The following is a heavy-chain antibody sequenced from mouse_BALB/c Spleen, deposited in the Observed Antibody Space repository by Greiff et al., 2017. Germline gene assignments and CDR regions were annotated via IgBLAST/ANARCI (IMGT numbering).Heavy chain of an antibody. J-gene: IGHJ2*01. V-gene: IGHV3-2*02. CDR2: ISYSGST. Sequence: EVKLQESGPGLVKPSQSLSLTCTVTGYSITSDYAWNWIRQFPGNKLEWMGYISYSGSTSYNPSLKSRISITRDTSKNQFFLQLNSVTTEDTATYYCARSFYDGYFDYWGQGTTLTVSS. CDR1: GYSITSDYA. CDR3: ARSFYDGYFDY. D-gene: IGHD2-3*01.